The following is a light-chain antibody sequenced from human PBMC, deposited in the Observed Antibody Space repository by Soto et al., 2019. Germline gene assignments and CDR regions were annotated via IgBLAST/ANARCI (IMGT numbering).Light chain of an antibody. V-gene: IGKV3-15*01. CDR2: GAS. Sequence: EVVMTQSPATLSVSPGERATLSCRASQSVSSNLAWYQQKPGQAPRLLISGASTRATGIPARFSGSGSGTEFTLTISSLQSEDFAVYYCHQYNNWPPWTFGQGTKVEI. CDR3: HQYNNWPPWT. CDR1: QSVSSN. J-gene: IGKJ1*01.